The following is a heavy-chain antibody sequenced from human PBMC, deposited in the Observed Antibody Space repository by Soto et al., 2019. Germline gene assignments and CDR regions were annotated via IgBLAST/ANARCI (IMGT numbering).Heavy chain of an antibody. CDR2: ISATGGGT. CDR1: GFKFSNYA. CDR3: AKDRRAGGNSAFYFDF. Sequence: LRLSCAASGFKFSNYAMSWVRQAPGKGLEWVSLISATGGGTYYADSVKGRFTISRDNSHNTLYLQVHSLTAEDTAVYYCAKDRRAGGNSAFYFDFWGQGAQVTVS. D-gene: IGHD3-16*01. V-gene: IGHV3-23*01. J-gene: IGHJ4*02.